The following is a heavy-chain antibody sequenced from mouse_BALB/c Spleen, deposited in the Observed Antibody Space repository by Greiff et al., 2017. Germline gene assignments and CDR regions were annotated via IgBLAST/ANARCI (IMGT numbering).Heavy chain of an antibody. D-gene: IGHD2-4*01. CDR1: GFSLTSYG. Sequence: VKLKESGPGLVQPSQSLSITCPASGFSLTSYGVPWVRQSPGKGLEWLGVIWSGGSTDYNAAFISRLSIRKDNSKSQVFFKMNSLQANDTAIYYCASYDYEDYAMDYWGQGTSVTVSS. CDR3: ASYDYEDYAMDY. CDR2: IWSGGST. V-gene: IGHV2-2*02. J-gene: IGHJ4*01.